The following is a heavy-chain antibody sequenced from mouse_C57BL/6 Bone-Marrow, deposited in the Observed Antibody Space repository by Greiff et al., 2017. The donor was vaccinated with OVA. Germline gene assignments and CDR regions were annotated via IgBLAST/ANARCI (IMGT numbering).Heavy chain of an antibody. CDR1: GYTFTSYW. CDR3: ASEDYDLPMFAY. J-gene: IGHJ3*01. D-gene: IGHD2-4*01. Sequence: QVQLQQPGAELVMPGASVKLSCKASGYTFTSYWMHWVKQRPGQGLEWIGEIDPSDSYTNYNQKFKGKSTLTVDKSSSTAYMQLSSLTSEDSAVYYCASEDYDLPMFAYWGQGTLVTVSA. V-gene: IGHV1-69*01. CDR2: IDPSDSYT.